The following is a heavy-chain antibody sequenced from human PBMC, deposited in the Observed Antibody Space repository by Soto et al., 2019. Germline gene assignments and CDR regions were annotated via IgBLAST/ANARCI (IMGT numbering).Heavy chain of an antibody. V-gene: IGHV3-33*01. CDR2: IWYDGSNK. CDR1: GFTFSSYG. D-gene: IGHD2-15*01. CDR3: ARTYCSGGSCSRYYFDH. J-gene: IGHJ4*02. Sequence: QVQLVESGGGVVQPGRSLRLSCAASGFTFSSYGMHWVRQAPGKGLEWVAVIWYDGSNKYYADSVKGRFTISRDNSKNTLYLQMNSLRAEDTAVYYCARTYCSGGSCSRYYFDHWGQGTLVTVSS.